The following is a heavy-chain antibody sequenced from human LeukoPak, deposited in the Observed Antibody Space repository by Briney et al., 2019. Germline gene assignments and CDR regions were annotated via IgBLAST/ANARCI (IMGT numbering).Heavy chain of an antibody. CDR1: GFTVSSNY. D-gene: IGHD3-22*01. V-gene: IGHV3-53*01. Sequence: GGSLRLSCAASGFTVSSNYMSWVRQAPGKGLEWVSVIYSGGSTYYADSVKGRFTISRDNSKNTLYLQMNSLRAEDTAVYYCARTYYYDSSAYYLYYFDYWGQGTLVTVSS. CDR2: IYSGGST. J-gene: IGHJ4*02. CDR3: ARTYYYDSSAYYLYYFDY.